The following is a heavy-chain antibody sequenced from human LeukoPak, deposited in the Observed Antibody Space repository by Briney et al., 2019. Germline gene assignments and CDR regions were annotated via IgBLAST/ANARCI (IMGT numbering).Heavy chain of an antibody. J-gene: IGHJ4*02. Sequence: PGGSLRLSCAASGFTFSSYWMSWVRQAPGKGLEWVANIKQDGSEKYYVDSVKGRFTISRDNAKNSLYLQMNSLRAEDTAVYYCAREDYDILTGYFYFDYWGQGTLVTVSS. CDR3: AREDYDILTGYFYFDY. V-gene: IGHV3-7*01. CDR1: GFTFSSYW. D-gene: IGHD3-9*01. CDR2: IKQDGSEK.